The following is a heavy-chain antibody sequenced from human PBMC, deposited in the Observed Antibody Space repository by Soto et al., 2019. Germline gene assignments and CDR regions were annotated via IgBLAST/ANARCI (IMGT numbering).Heavy chain of an antibody. J-gene: IGHJ4*02. CDR1: GFTFSSYS. D-gene: IGHD6-6*01. CDR3: ARVGGQLVPGFDY. V-gene: IGHV3-21*01. Sequence: EVQLVESGGGLVKPGGSLRLSCAASGFTFSSYSMNWVRQAPGKGLEWVSSISSSSSYIYYADSVKGRFTISRDNAKNSLYLQMNSLRDADTAVYYWARVGGQLVPGFDYWGQGTLVTVSS. CDR2: ISSSSSYI.